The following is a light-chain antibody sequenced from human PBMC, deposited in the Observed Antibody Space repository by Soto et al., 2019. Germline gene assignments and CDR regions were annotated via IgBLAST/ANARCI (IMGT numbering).Light chain of an antibody. V-gene: IGLV1-47*02. J-gene: IGLJ3*02. CDR1: SSNIGNNF. Sequence: QSVLTQPPSASGTPGQTVTISCSGASSNIGNNFVSWYQQVPGTAPKLLIYSDDQRPSGVPDRVSGSNSGTSASLAISGLRSEDEADYYCSTWDASLSGRVFGGGTKLTVL. CDR3: STWDASLSGRV. CDR2: SDD.